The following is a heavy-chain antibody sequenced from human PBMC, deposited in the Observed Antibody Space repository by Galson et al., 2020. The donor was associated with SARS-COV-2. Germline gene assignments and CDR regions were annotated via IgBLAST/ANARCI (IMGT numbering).Heavy chain of an antibody. CDR1: GGSISSGGYY. Sequence: SETLSLTCTVSGGSISSGGYYWSWIRQHPGKGLEWIGYIYYSGSTYYNPSLKSRVTISVDTSKNQFSLKLSSVTAADTAVYYCARLGTYYYDSSGSTGVDYWGQGTLVTVSS. J-gene: IGHJ4*02. D-gene: IGHD3-22*01. V-gene: IGHV4-31*03. CDR3: ARLGTYYYDSSGSTGVDY. CDR2: IYYSGST.